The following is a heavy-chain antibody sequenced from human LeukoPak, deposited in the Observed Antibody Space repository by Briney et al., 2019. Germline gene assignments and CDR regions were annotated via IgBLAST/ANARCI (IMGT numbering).Heavy chain of an antibody. CDR3: GRDRSSGYDDAFDI. CDR1: GFTFSSYA. V-gene: IGHV3-23*01. Sequence: PGGSLRLSCAASGFTFSSYAMSWVRQAPGKGLEWVSAISGSGGSTYYADSVKGRFTISRDNAKNSLYLQMNSLRAEDTAVFYCGRDRSSGYDDAFDIWGQGTMVTVSS. J-gene: IGHJ3*02. D-gene: IGHD5-12*01. CDR2: ISGSGGST.